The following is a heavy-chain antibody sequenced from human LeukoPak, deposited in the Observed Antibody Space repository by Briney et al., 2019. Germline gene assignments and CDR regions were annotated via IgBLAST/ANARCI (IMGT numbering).Heavy chain of an antibody. CDR1: GFTFSTYT. CDR2: ICGSDGSR. V-gene: IGHV3-23*01. CDR3: AKGGSPSCYSSSGY. Sequence: GGSLRLSCAASGFTFSTYTMSWVRQAPGKGLEWVSAICGSDGSRYYADSVKGRFTISRDNSKNTLYLQMNSLRGEATAVYYCAKGGSPSCYSSSGYWGQGTLVTVSS. D-gene: IGHD2-2*01. J-gene: IGHJ4*02.